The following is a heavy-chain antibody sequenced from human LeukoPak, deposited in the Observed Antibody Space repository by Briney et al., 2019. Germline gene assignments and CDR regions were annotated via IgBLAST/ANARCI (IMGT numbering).Heavy chain of an antibody. V-gene: IGHV3-23*01. Sequence: EGSLRLSCAASGFIFHNYAMSWVRQAPGKGLEWVSRISGSGGSTYYADSVKGRFTISRDNSKNTLYLQMNSLRAEDTAVYYCAKGGCSSTSCYGVYYYYYYMDVWGKGTTVTVSS. CDR3: AKGGCSSTSCYGVYYYYYYMDV. CDR2: ISGSGGST. CDR1: GFIFHNYA. J-gene: IGHJ6*03. D-gene: IGHD2-2*01.